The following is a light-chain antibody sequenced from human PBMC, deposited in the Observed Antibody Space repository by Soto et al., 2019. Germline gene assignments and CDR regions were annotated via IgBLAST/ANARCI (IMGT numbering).Light chain of an antibody. V-gene: IGLV2-11*01. Sequence: QSALTQPRSVSGSPGQSVTVSCTGYRSDVGGYRYVSWYQKVPGRAPKLVIFDVAKRPSGVPGRFSGVKSGNTAFLTISELQAEDEGDYYCCSYGGGRTPLGFGGGTKLTVL. CDR1: RSDVGGYRY. CDR2: DVA. J-gene: IGLJ2*01. CDR3: CSYGGGRTPLG.